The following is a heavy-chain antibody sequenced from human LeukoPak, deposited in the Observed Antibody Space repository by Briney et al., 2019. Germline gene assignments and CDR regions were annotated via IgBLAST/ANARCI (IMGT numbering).Heavy chain of an antibody. CDR2: ISPEGGDT. Sequence: ASVKVSCRASGYTFSDYFMHWVRQAPGQGLEWMGWISPEGGDTHYAQRFQGRVTMTRDTSISAAYMELTSLSSDDTAVYYCACLSTSGPTTWFDPWGQGTLVTVSS. V-gene: IGHV1-2*02. CDR3: ACLSTSGPTTWFDP. CDR1: GYTFSDYF. D-gene: IGHD2-2*01. J-gene: IGHJ5*02.